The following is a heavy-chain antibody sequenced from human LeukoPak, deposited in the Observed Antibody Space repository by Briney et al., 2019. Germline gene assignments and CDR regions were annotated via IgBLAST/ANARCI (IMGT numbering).Heavy chain of an antibody. CDR2: ISDDGTFT. Sequence: GSLRLSCAASGFTFSSYAMHWVRQAPGKGLEWVAVISDDGTFTLYGDSVRGRFTIPRDSSKNTLYLQMNSLRPEDTAVYYCARDPYRDAPDYFDYWGQGTLVTVSS. D-gene: IGHD1-14*01. V-gene: IGHV3-30*04. CDR1: GFTFSSYA. CDR3: ARDPYRDAPDYFDY. J-gene: IGHJ4*02.